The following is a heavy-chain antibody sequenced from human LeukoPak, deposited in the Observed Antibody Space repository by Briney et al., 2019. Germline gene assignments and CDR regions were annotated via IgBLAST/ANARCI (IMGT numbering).Heavy chain of an antibody. CDR3: ARASWEGYCSSTSYYTFDP. CDR2: MNPNSGNT. CDR1: GYTFTSYD. D-gene: IGHD2-2*02. Sequence: GASVKVSCKASGYTFTSYDINWVRQATGQGLEWMGWMNPNSGNTGYAQKFQGRVTITRNTSISTAYMELSSLRSEDTAVYYCARASWEGYCSSTSYYTFDPWGQGTLVTVSS. V-gene: IGHV1-8*03. J-gene: IGHJ5*02.